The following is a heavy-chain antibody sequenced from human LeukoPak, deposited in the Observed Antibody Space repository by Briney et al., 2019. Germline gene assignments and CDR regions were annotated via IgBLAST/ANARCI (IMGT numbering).Heavy chain of an antibody. Sequence: PGGSLRLSCAASGFTFSGYAMSWVRQAPGKGLEWVSTVIGSGGNTYYADSVRGRFTISRDNSKNTLYLQINSLGADDTAVYYCAREPVYNYYYGMDVWGQGTTVTVSS. J-gene: IGHJ6*02. CDR3: AREPVYNYYYGMDV. V-gene: IGHV3-23*01. CDR1: GFTFSGYA. D-gene: IGHD2-8*01. CDR2: VIGSGGNT.